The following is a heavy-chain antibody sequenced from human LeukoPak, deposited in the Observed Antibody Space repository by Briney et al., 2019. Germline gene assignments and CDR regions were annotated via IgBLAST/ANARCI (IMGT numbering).Heavy chain of an antibody. V-gene: IGHV3-7*03. CDR3: AKDTGVRTLTPDAFDI. CDR1: GFTFSSYW. CDR2: IKQDGSEK. J-gene: IGHJ3*02. D-gene: IGHD2-8*02. Sequence: GGSLRLSCAASGFTFSSYWMSWVRQAPGKGLEWVANIKQDGSEKYYVDSVKGRFTISRDNAKNSLYLQMNSLRAEDTALYYCAKDTGVRTLTPDAFDIWGQGTMVTVSS.